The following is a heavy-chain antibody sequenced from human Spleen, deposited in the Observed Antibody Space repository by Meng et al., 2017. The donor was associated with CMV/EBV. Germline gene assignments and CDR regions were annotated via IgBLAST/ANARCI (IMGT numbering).Heavy chain of an antibody. V-gene: IGHV4-34*01. D-gene: IGHD2-15*01. Sequence: QVQLQQWGAGLLQPSETLSLPCAVYGGSFSGYYWSWIRQPPGKGLEWIGEINHSGSTNYNPSLKSRVTISVDTSKNQFSLKLSSVTAADTAVYYCARGRHSVCSGGSCYSSGVDYWGQGTLVTVSS. CDR2: INHSGST. CDR3: ARGRHSVCSGGSCYSSGVDY. CDR1: GGSFSGYY. J-gene: IGHJ4*02.